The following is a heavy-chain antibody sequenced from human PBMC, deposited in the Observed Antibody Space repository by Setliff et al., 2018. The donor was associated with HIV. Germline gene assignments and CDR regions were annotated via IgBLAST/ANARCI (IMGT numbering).Heavy chain of an antibody. V-gene: IGHV1-46*01. CDR3: ARGRGESRTNYFDY. CDR1: GYTFSNYY. CDR2: INPSAVT. J-gene: IGHJ4*02. Sequence: ASVKVSCKASGYTFSNYYIHWVRQAPGQGLEWMGIINPSAVTSYGQKFQGRFTISRDNAKNSLYLQMNSLRAEDTAVYFCARGRGESRTNYFDYWGQGTLVTVSS.